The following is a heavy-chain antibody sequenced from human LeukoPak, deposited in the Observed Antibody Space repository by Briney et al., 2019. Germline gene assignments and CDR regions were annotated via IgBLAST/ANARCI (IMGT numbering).Heavy chain of an antibody. V-gene: IGHV5-51*01. CDR1: GYSFTSYW. D-gene: IGHD6-19*01. CDR3: ASIARPGWGSGWFPIDY. CDR2: IYPGDSDT. J-gene: IGHJ4*02. Sequence: GESLQISCKGSGYSFTSYWIGWVRQMPGKGLEWMGIIYPGDSDTRYSPSFQGQVTISADKSISTASLQWSSLKASDTALYYCASIARPGWGSGWFPIDYWGQGTLVTVSS.